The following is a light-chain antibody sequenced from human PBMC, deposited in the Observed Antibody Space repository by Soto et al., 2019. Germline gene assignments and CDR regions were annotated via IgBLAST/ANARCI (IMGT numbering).Light chain of an antibody. V-gene: IGKV3-20*01. CDR1: QSVSSSY. CDR3: QQYGRSPPYT. Sequence: EIVLTQSPGTLSLSPGERATLSCRASQSVSSSYLAWYQQKPGQAPRLLIYGASSRATGIPDRFSGSGCGTDFTRTIIRLEPEEGAENYCQQYGRSPPYTFGPGTKVDIK. CDR2: GAS. J-gene: IGKJ3*01.